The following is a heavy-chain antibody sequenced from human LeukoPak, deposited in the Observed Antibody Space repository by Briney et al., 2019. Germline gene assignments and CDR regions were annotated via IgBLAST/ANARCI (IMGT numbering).Heavy chain of an antibody. D-gene: IGHD2-2*02. CDR2: ISGSGGST. Sequence: GGSLRLSCAASGFTFSSYAMSWVRQAPGKGLKWVSAISGSGGSTYFADSVKGRFTISRDNSKNTLHLQMNSLRAEDTAVYYCAKPDCSYSDCYRPAYWGQGTLVTVSS. V-gene: IGHV3-23*01. CDR3: AKPDCSYSDCYRPAY. CDR1: GFTFSSYA. J-gene: IGHJ4*02.